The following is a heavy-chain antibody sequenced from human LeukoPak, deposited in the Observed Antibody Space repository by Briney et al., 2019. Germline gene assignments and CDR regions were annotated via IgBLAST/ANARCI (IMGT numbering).Heavy chain of an antibody. CDR1: GYSFTSYW. J-gene: IGHJ3*02. CDR3: ARPGPATTVTDAFDI. V-gene: IGHV5-51*01. D-gene: IGHD4-17*01. CDR2: IYPGDSDT. Sequence: GESLKISCKGSGYSFTSYWIGWVRQMPGKGLEWMGIIYPGDSDTRYSPSFQGQVTISADKSISTAYLQWGSLKASDTAMYYCARPGPATTVTDAFDIWGQGTMVTVSS.